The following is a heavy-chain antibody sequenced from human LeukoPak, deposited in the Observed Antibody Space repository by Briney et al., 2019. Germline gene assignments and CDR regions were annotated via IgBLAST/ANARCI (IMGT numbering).Heavy chain of an antibody. J-gene: IGHJ5*02. Sequence: SETLSLTCTVSGGSISSSSYYWGWIRQPPGKGLEWIGSIYYSGSTYYNPSLKSRVTISVDTSKNQFSLKLSSVTAADTAVYYCARAGAYDFWSGYQGGNWFDPWGQGTLVTVSP. CDR3: ARAGAYDFWSGYQGGNWFDP. CDR2: IYYSGST. D-gene: IGHD3-3*01. V-gene: IGHV4-39*07. CDR1: GGSISSSSYY.